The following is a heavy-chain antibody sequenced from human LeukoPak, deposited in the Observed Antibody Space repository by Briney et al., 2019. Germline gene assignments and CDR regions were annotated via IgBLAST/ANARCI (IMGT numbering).Heavy chain of an antibody. J-gene: IGHJ4*02. CDR1: GGSISSFY. Sequence: SETLSLTCTVSGGSISSFYWNWVRQPAGKGLEWIGRIYNSGSTNYNPSLKSRLSMSVDTSKNQFSLNLRSVTAADTAIYYCAREWELVFDYWGQGTLVTVSS. CDR3: AREWELVFDY. V-gene: IGHV4-4*07. CDR2: IYNSGST. D-gene: IGHD1-26*01.